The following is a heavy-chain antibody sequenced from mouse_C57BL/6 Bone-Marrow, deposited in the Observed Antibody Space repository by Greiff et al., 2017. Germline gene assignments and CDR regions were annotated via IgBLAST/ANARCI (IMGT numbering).Heavy chain of an antibody. Sequence: VQLQQSGAELARPGASVKLSCKASGYTFTSYGISWVKQRTGQGLEWIGEIYPRSGNTYYNEKFKGKATLTADKSSSTAYMELRSLTSEDSAVDFCARSENSRDYWGQGTTLTVSS. CDR1: GYTFTSYG. CDR2: IYPRSGNT. J-gene: IGHJ2*01. V-gene: IGHV1-81*01. CDR3: ARSENSRDY.